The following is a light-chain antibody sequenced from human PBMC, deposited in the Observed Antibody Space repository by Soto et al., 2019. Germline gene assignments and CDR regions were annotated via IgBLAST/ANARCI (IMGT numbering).Light chain of an antibody. CDR3: SSYTTSSTWV. J-gene: IGLJ3*02. V-gene: IGLV2-14*01. Sequence: QPVLTQPASVSGSPGQSITISCTGTSSDVGGYKYVSWYQHHPGKAPKLMIYEVSNRPSGVSNRFSGSKSGNTASLTISGLQAEDEADYYCSSYTTSSTWVFGGGTKVTVL. CDR1: SSDVGGYKY. CDR2: EVS.